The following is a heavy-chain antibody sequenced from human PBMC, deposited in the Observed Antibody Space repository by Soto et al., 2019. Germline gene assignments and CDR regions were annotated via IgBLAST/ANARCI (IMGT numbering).Heavy chain of an antibody. CDR3: ARGSVRVAATGDADY. D-gene: IGHD2-15*01. Sequence: QVQLVQSGAEVKKPGASVKVSCKASGYTFTSYYMHWVRQAPGQGLEWMGIINPSGGSTSYAQKFQGRVTMTRDTSTSTVYMELSSLRSEDTAVDYCARGSVRVAATGDADYWVQGTLVTVSS. J-gene: IGHJ4*02. CDR2: INPSGGST. V-gene: IGHV1-46*01. CDR1: GYTFTSYY.